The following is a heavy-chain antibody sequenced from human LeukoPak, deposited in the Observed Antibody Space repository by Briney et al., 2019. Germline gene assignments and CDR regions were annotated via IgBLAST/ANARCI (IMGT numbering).Heavy chain of an antibody. V-gene: IGHV4-61*02. CDR3: ARVWGNDAFDI. Sequence: SETLAPPSNPSGDPLLSWIHYRRSITQPAVKGPAWLGRIYTSGSPNYNPSLKRRVTISVDTSKNQFSLQLSSVTAADTAVYYCARVWGNDAFDIWGEGTMVTVSS. J-gene: IGHJ3*02. CDR2: IYTSGSP. D-gene: IGHD7-27*01. CDR1: GDPLLSWIHY.